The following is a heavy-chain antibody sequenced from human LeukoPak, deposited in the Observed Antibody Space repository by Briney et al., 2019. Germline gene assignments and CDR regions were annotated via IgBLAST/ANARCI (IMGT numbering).Heavy chain of an antibody. CDR3: ARGGGISHYYYMDV. Sequence: SETLSLTCTVSGGSISSYYWSWIRQSPGKGLEWIGYIYYSGSTNYNPSLKSRVTISLDTSKNQFSLELSSVTAADTAVYYCARGGGISHYYYMDVWGKGTTVTISS. CDR1: GGSISSYY. V-gene: IGHV4-59*01. CDR2: IYYSGST. D-gene: IGHD6-13*01. J-gene: IGHJ6*03.